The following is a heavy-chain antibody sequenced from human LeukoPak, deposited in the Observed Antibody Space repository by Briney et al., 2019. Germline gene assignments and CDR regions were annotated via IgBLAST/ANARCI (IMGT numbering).Heavy chain of an antibody. CDR2: IWYDGSNK. D-gene: IGHD3-9*01. CDR1: GFTFSSYG. Sequence: GGSLRLSCAASGFTFSSYGMHWVRQAPGKGLEWVAVIWYDGSNKYYADSVEGRFTISRDNSKNTLYLQMNSLRAEDTAVYYCAKVFVLRYLTGADYWGQGTLVTVSS. CDR3: AKVFVLRYLTGADY. V-gene: IGHV3-33*06. J-gene: IGHJ4*02.